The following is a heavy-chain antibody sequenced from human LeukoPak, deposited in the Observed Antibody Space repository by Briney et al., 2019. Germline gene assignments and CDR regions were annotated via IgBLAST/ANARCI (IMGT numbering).Heavy chain of an antibody. V-gene: IGHV4-4*02. CDR2: IYHSGST. J-gene: IGHJ3*02. CDR3: ARVSGRQIAPYKAFDI. CDR1: GGSISSSNW. Sequence: SSETLSLTCAVSGGSISSSNWWSWVRQPPGKGLEWIGEIYHSGSTNYNPSLKSRVTISVDKSKNQFSLKLSSVTAADTAVYYCARVSGRQIAPYKAFDIWGQGTVVTVSS. D-gene: IGHD1-26*01.